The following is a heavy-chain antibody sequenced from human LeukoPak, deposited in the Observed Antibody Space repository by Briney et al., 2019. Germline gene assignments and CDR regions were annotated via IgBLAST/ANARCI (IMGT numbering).Heavy chain of an antibody. CDR3: ARSTYYYGSGSGANYYYYMDV. D-gene: IGHD3-10*01. Sequence: SETVSLTCTVSGGSISSSSYYWGWIRQPPGKGLEWIGNIYYSGSTYNNPSLKSRVTISVDTSKNQFSLKLSSVTAADTAVYYCARSTYYYGSGSGANYYYYMDVWGKGTTVTVSS. CDR1: GGSISSSSYY. CDR2: IYYSGST. V-gene: IGHV4-39*07. J-gene: IGHJ6*03.